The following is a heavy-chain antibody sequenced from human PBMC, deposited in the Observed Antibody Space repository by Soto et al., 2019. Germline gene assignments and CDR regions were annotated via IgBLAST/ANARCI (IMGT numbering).Heavy chain of an antibody. V-gene: IGHV4-30-4*01. Sequence: ASETLSLTCTVSGGSISSGDYYWSWIRQPPGKGLEWIGYIYYSGSTYYNPSLKSRVTISVDTSKNQFSLKLSSVTAADTAVYYCARAKSRIAAAGIIDYWGQGTLVTVSS. CDR2: IYYSGST. J-gene: IGHJ4*02. CDR3: ARAKSRIAAAGIIDY. D-gene: IGHD6-13*01. CDR1: GGSISSGDYY.